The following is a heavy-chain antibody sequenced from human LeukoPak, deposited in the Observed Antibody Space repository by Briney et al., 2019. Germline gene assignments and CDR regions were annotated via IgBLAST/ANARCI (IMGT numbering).Heavy chain of an antibody. Sequence: GGSLRLSCAASGFTFSSYAVSWVRQAPGKGLEWVSAISGSGGSTYYADSVKGRFTFSRDNSKNTVYLQMNSLSAEDTAVYYCARHIPFDCWGQGTLVTVSS. CDR3: ARHIPFDC. V-gene: IGHV3-23*01. J-gene: IGHJ4*02. CDR1: GFTFSSYA. CDR2: ISGSGGST. D-gene: IGHD2-21*01.